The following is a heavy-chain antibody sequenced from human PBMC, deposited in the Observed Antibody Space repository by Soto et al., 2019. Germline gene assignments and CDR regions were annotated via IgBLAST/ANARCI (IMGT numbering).Heavy chain of an antibody. CDR1: GLTFNSYA. J-gene: IGHJ6*03. V-gene: IGHV3-23*01. CDR2: ISDSGGST. CDR3: AKDSRSLTRITIFGVDYMDV. Sequence: GGSLRLSCAASGLTFNSYAMSWVRQAPGKGLEWVAAISDSGGSTYYADSVKGRFTISRDNSKNTLFLQMISLRLEDTAVYYFAKDSRSLTRITIFGVDYMDVWGKGTTVTVSS. D-gene: IGHD3-3*01.